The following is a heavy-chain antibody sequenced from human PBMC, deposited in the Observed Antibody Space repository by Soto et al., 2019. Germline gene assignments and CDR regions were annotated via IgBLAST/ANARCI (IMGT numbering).Heavy chain of an antibody. CDR3: ARLSQYYDSSGYYSSYFDY. CDR2: IYNGGTT. CDR1: GGSINTVNYY. Sequence: SETLSLTCTVSGGSINTVNYYWSWIRQSPDKGLEWIGHIYNGGTTYNNPALTSRVTISVDTSNNQFSLKLSSVAAADTAVYYCARLSQYYDSSGYYSSYFDYWGQGTLVTVSS. D-gene: IGHD3-22*01. J-gene: IGHJ4*02. V-gene: IGHV4-30-4*01.